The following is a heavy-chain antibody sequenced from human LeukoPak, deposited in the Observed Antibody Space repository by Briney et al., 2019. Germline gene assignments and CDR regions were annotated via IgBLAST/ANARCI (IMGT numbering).Heavy chain of an antibody. D-gene: IGHD3-22*01. V-gene: IGHV3-15*07. CDR2: IKSKTDGGTT. CDR3: TTDPRITMIVDSFDY. CDR1: GFTFSNAW. J-gene: IGHJ4*02. Sequence: EGSLRLSCAASGFTFSNAWMNWVRQAPGKGLEWVGRIKSKTDGGTTDYAAPVKGRFTISRDDSKNTLYLQMNSLKTEDTAVYYCTTDPRITMIVDSFDYWGQGTLVTVSS.